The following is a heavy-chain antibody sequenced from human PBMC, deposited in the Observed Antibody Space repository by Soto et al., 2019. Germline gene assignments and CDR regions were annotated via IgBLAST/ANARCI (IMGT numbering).Heavy chain of an antibody. CDR1: GFTFSNYW. J-gene: IGHJ4*02. CDR3: ASSARGSYGDYS. V-gene: IGHV3-74*01. Sequence: EAHLVESGGGLVQPGGSLRLSCAASGFTFSNYWIHWVRQAPGKGLVWVSRINSDGSSTNYADSVKGRFIISRDNANNTVYLQMNSLRAEDTAMFYCASSARGSYGDYSWGQGTLVTVSP. D-gene: IGHD4-17*01. CDR2: INSDGSST.